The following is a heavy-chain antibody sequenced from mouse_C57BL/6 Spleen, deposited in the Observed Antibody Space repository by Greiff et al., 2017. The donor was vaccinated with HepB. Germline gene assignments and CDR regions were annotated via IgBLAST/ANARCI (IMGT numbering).Heavy chain of an antibody. V-gene: IGHV5-6*01. Sequence: EVKLVESGGDLVKPGGSLKLSCAASGFTFSSYGMSWVRQTPDKRLEWVATISSGGSYTYYPDSVKGRFTISRDNAKNTLYLQMSSLKSEDTAMYYCARQGAYGSSPFAYWGQGTLVTVSA. CDR1: GFTFSSYG. CDR2: ISSGGSYT. D-gene: IGHD1-1*01. J-gene: IGHJ3*01. CDR3: ARQGAYGSSPFAY.